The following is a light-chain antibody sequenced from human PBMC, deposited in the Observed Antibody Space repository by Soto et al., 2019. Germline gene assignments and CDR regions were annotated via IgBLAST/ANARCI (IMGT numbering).Light chain of an antibody. CDR3: QQSFGPLTIT. Sequence: DIQMTQSPSSLSASVGDRVTITCRASQNINNYLSWYQQKPGKAPQLLIYAASNLQSGVPSRFSGSGSGTDFTLTISSLQPEDFATYYCQQSFGPLTITFGQGTRLE. CDR2: AAS. J-gene: IGKJ5*01. CDR1: QNINNY. V-gene: IGKV1-39*01.